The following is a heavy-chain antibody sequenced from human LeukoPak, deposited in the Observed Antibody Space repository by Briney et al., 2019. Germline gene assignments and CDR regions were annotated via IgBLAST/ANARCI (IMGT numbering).Heavy chain of an antibody. Sequence: ASVKVSCKASGGTFSGYAISWVRQAPGQGLEWMGRIIPIFGTANYAQKFQGRVTITTDESTSTAYMELSSLRSEDTAAYYCARDCSGGSCYPYAGYWGQGTLVTVSS. CDR3: ARDCSGGSCYPYAGY. J-gene: IGHJ4*02. V-gene: IGHV1-69*05. D-gene: IGHD2-15*01. CDR1: GGTFSGYA. CDR2: IIPIFGTA.